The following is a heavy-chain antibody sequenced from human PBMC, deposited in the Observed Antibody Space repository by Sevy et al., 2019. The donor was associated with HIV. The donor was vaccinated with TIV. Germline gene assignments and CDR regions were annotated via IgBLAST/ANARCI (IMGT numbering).Heavy chain of an antibody. CDR2: ISSSGSTI. J-gene: IGHJ4*02. D-gene: IGHD3-22*01. CDR1: GFTFSDYY. CDR3: ATPSRADDSSVVILL. Sequence: GGSLRLSCAASGFTFSDYYMSWIRQAPGKGLEWVSYISSSGSTIYYADSVKGRFTISRDNAKNSLYLQMNSLRAEDTVVYYCATPSRADDSSVVILLWGQGTLVTVSS. V-gene: IGHV3-11*01.